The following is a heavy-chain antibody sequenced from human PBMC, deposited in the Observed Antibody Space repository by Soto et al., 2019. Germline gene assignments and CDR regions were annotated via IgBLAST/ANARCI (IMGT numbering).Heavy chain of an antibody. CDR3: ARHDCISSSCYYYYYYGMDV. D-gene: IGHD2-2*01. J-gene: IGHJ6*02. V-gene: IGHV1-69*12. CDR1: GGTFSSYA. CDR2: IIPIFDTA. Sequence: QVQLVQSGAEVKKPGSSVKASCKASGGTFSSYAISWVRQAPGQGLEWMGGIIPIFDTANYAQKFQGRVTITADESTSTAYMELSSLRSEDTAVYYCARHDCISSSCYYYYYYGMDVWGQGTTVTVSS.